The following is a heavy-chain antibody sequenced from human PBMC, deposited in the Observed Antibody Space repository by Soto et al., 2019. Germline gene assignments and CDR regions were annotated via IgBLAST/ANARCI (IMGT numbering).Heavy chain of an antibody. CDR2: ISAHNGNT. Sequence: ASVKVSCKASGYTFTSYGISWVLQAPGQGLEWMGWISAHNGNTNHAQKLQGRVTMTTDTSTSTAYMELRSLRSDDTAVYYCARGAAVGLFDYWGQGTLVTVSS. V-gene: IGHV1-18*01. CDR1: GYTFTSYG. J-gene: IGHJ4*02. D-gene: IGHD1-26*01. CDR3: ARGAAVGLFDY.